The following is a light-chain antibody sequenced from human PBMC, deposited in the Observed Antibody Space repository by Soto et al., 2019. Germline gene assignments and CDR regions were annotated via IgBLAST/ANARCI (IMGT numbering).Light chain of an antibody. CDR3: QQYDSVPLT. V-gene: IGKV1-5*03. CDR1: QSISNW. J-gene: IGKJ4*01. Sequence: DIQMTQSPSTLSASVGDRVTITCRASQSISNWLAWYQQRPGRAPQLLIHKASTLETGVPSRFSGSGSGTEFTLSISSRQPDDFASYFCQQYDSVPLTFGGGTKVEIK. CDR2: KAS.